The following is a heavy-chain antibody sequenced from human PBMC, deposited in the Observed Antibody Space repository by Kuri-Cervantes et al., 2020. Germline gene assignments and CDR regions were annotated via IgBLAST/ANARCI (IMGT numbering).Heavy chain of an antibody. CDR3: ARWPIVVVGAGTPEAFDI. J-gene: IGHJ3*02. Sequence: GGSLRLSCAASGFTVSSNYMSWVRQAPGKGLEWVSVIYSGGSTYYADSVKGRFTISRDNPKNTLYLQMNSLRAEDTAVYYCARWPIVVVGAGTPEAFDIWGQGAMVTVSS. D-gene: IGHD2-15*01. CDR2: IYSGGST. CDR1: GFTVSSNY. V-gene: IGHV3-53*01.